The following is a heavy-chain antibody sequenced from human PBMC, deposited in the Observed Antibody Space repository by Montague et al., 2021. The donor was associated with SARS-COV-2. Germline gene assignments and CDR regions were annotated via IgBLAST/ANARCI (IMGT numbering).Heavy chain of an antibody. V-gene: IGHV4-34*01. J-gene: IGHJ4*01. CDR3: ARGGRQWLVIGPRYYFDY. CDR2: INHSCST. D-gene: IGHD6-19*01. Sequence: SETLSLTCDVYGGSFSGYHCCWTCNRPGKGLEWNGEINHSCSTNYNPSLKSRVTISVDTSKNQFSLKLSSVTAADTAVYYCARGGRQWLVIGPRYYFDYWGQGTLVTVSS. CDR1: GGSFSGYH.